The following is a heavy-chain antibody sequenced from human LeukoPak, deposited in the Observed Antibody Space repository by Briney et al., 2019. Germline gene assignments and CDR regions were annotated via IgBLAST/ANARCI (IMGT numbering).Heavy chain of an antibody. CDR2: IYYSGST. CDR3: ARDGRRNLWFGRGLLHWFDP. J-gene: IGHJ5*02. CDR1: GGSISSGDYY. Sequence: SQTLSLTCTVSGGSISSGDYYWSWIRQPPGKGLEWIGYIYYSGSTYYNPSLKSRVTISVDTSKNQFSLELSSVTAADTAVYYCARDGRRNLWFGRGLLHWFDPWGQGTLVTVSS. D-gene: IGHD3-10*01. V-gene: IGHV4-30-4*01.